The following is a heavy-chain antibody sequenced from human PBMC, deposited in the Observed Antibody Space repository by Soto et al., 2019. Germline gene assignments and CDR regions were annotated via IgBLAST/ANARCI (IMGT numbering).Heavy chain of an antibody. CDR3: ARGLAYSNSWYRPRNWFDP. V-gene: IGHV4-34*01. CDR2: INHSGST. J-gene: IGHJ5*02. CDR1: GGSFSGYY. Sequence: SETLSLTCAVYGGSFSGYYWSWIRQPPGKGLEWIGEINHSGSTNYNPSLKSRVTISVDTSKNQFSLKLSSVTAADTAVYYCARGLAYSNSWYRPRNWFDPWGQGTLVT. D-gene: IGHD6-13*01.